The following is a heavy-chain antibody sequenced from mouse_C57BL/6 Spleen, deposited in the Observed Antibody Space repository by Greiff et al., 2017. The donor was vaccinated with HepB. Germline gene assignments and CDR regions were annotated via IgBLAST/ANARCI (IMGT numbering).Heavy chain of an antibody. J-gene: IGHJ1*03. CDR2: IYPGDGDT. V-gene: IGHV1-82*01. CDR1: GYAFSSSW. D-gene: IGHD1-1*01. Sequence: VQLQESGPELVKPGASVKISCKASGYAFSSSWMNWVKQRPGKGLEWIGRIYPGDGDTNYNGKFKGKATLTADKSSSTAYMQLSSLTSEDSAVYFGARQGNYGSSSLTGYFDVWGTGTTVTVSS. CDR3: ARQGNYGSSSLTGYFDV.